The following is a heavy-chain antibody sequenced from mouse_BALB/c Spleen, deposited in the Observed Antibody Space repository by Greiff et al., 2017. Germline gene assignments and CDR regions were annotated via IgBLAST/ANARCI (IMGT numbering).Heavy chain of an antibody. CDR2: IWSGGST. V-gene: IGHV2-2*02. J-gene: IGHJ4*01. CDR3: ARNPAPYAMDY. CDR1: GFSLTSYG. Sequence: VQLQQSGPGLVQPSQSLSITCTVSGFSLTSYGVHWVRQSPGKGLEWLGVIWSGGSTDYNAAFISRLSISKDNSKSQVFFKMNSPQANDTAIYYCARNPAPYAMDYWGQGTSVTVSS.